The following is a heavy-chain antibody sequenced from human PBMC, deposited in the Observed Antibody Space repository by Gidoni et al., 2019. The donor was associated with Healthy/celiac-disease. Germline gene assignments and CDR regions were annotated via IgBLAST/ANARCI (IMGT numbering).Heavy chain of an antibody. J-gene: IGHJ4*02. V-gene: IGHV1-18*01. CDR1: GYTFTSYG. Sequence: QVPLVQSGAEVKKPGASVKASCKASGYTFTSYGISWVRQAPGQGLEWMGWISAYNGNTNYAQKLQSRVTMTTETPTSTAYMELRSLRSDDTAVYYCARVYVYGDYDYWGQGTLVTVSS. D-gene: IGHD4-17*01. CDR3: ARVYVYGDYDY. CDR2: ISAYNGNT.